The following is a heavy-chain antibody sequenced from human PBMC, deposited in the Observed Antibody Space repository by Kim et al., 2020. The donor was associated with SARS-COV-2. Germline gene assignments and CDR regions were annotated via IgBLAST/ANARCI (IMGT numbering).Heavy chain of an antibody. J-gene: IGHJ3*02. CDR1: GGSISSSSYY. V-gene: IGHV4-39*01. D-gene: IGHD5-18*01. Sequence: SETLSLTCTVSGGSISSSSYYWGWIRQPPGKGLEWIGSIYYSGSTYYNPSIKSRVTISVDTSKNQFSLKLSSVTAADTAVYYCARGGYSYGFGRDAFDIWGQGTMVTVSS. CDR3: ARGGYSYGFGRDAFDI. CDR2: IYYSGST.